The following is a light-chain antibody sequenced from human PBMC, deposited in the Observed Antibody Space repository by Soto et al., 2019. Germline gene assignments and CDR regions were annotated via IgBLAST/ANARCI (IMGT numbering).Light chain of an antibody. Sequence: IVMTQSPATLSVSPGVSATLSCRASQSITNNLAWYQQKPGQPPSLLIYGASTRATGFPARFSGSGSGTDFTLTISSLQSEDFAVYYCQQYNNWPPTWTFGQGTKVDIK. CDR1: QSITNN. CDR2: GAS. CDR3: QQYNNWPPTWT. V-gene: IGKV3-15*01. J-gene: IGKJ1*01.